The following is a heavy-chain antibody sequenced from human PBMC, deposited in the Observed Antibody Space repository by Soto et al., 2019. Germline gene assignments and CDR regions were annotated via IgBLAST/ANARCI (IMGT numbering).Heavy chain of an antibody. J-gene: IGHJ4*02. CDR3: ARGIFGSGTANDY. CDR2: INGDGSGT. D-gene: IGHD3-10*01. Sequence: EVQLVESGGGLVQPGGSLRLSCAASGFTFSGSWMHWVRQAPGKGLVWVSRINGDGSGTSYAEFVKGRFTISRDDAKNTLFLQMNGRRTEDTAVYYCARGIFGSGTANDYWGQGTLVTVSS. V-gene: IGHV3-74*01. CDR1: GFTFSGSW.